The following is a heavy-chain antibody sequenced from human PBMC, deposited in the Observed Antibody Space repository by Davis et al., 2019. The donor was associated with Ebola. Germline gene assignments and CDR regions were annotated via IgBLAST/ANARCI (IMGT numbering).Heavy chain of an antibody. CDR1: GYTFTSYD. CDR2: MNPNSGNT. J-gene: IGHJ4*02. Sequence: ASVKVSCKASGYTFTSYDINWVRQATGQGLEWMGWMNPNSGNTGYAQKFQGRVTITRNTSISTAYMELSRLRSDDTAVYYCARDHSSSWYGVGFDYWGQGTLVTVSS. D-gene: IGHD6-13*01. V-gene: IGHV1-8*03. CDR3: ARDHSSSWYGVGFDY.